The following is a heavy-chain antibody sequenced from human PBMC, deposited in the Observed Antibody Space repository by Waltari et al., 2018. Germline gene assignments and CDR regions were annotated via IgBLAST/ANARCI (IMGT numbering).Heavy chain of an antibody. Sequence: EVQLVESGGGLVQPGGSPRLSCAASGFTCSSYEMNWVRQAPGKGLEWVSYISSSGSTIYYADSVKGRFTISRDNAKNSLYLQVNSLRAEDTAVYYCARERSYVFWSGLTYYFDYWGQGTLVTVSS. D-gene: IGHD3-3*01. CDR2: ISSSGSTI. V-gene: IGHV3-48*03. CDR3: ARERSYVFWSGLTYYFDY. J-gene: IGHJ4*02. CDR1: GFTCSSYE.